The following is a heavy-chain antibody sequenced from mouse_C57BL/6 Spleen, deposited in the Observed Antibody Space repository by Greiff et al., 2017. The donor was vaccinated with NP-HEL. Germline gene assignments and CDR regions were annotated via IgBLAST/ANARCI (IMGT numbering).Heavy chain of an antibody. V-gene: IGHV1-26*01. J-gene: IGHJ4*01. CDR2: INPNNGGT. CDR3: ARALTTVGY. Sequence: VQLQQSGPELVKPGASVKISCKASGYTFTDYYMNWVKQSHGKSLEWIGDINPNNGGTSYNQKFKGKATLTVDKSSSTAYMELRSLTSEDSAVYYCARALTTVGYWGQGTSVTVSS. CDR1: GYTFTDYY. D-gene: IGHD1-1*01.